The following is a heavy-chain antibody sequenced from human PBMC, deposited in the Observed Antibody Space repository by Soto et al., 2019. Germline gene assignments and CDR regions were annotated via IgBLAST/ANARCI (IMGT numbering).Heavy chain of an antibody. Sequence: GGSLRLSCAASGFTVSSNYMSWVRQAPGKGLEWVSVIYSGGDTYYADSVKGRFTISRDNSKNTLYLQMNSLRAEDTAVYYCARNANWESPFDDWGQGTLVTVSS. CDR1: GFTVSSNY. V-gene: IGHV3-66*01. D-gene: IGHD1-26*01. CDR2: IYSGGDT. CDR3: ARNANWESPFDD. J-gene: IGHJ4*02.